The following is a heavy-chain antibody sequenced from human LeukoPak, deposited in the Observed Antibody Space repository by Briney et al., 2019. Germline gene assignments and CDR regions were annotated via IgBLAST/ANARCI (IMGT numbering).Heavy chain of an antibody. CDR3: ASRKLGNDY. D-gene: IGHD7-27*01. V-gene: IGHV4-59*02. CDR1: GGSVTDYY. CDR2: IYYTGT. J-gene: IGHJ4*02. Sequence: SGILSLTCTVSGGSVTDYYWSWIRQSPGKGLEWIGYIYYTGTSYNPSLKSRVTISADTSKNQFSLKLISVTAADTAVYYCASRKLGNDYWGQGTLVTVSS.